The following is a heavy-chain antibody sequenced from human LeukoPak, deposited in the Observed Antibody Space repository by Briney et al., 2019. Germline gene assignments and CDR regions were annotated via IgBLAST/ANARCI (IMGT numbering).Heavy chain of an antibody. CDR2: IIPIFGTA. CDR3: ARDLPMRHLIMGY. J-gene: IGHJ4*02. D-gene: IGHD2-2*01. Sequence: SVKVSCKASGGTFSSYAISWVRQAPGQGLEWMGRIIPIFGTANYAQKFQGRVTITTDESTSTAYMELSSLRSEDTAVYYCARDLPMRHLIMGYWGQGTLVTVSS. CDR1: GGTFSSYA. V-gene: IGHV1-69*05.